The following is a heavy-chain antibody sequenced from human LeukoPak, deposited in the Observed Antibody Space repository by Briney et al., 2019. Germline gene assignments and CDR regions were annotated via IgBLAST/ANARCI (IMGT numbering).Heavy chain of an antibody. Sequence: PSQTLSLTCSVSGGSISSGSFYWSWIRQPAGKELEWIGRISSSGNTNYNPSLKSRVTISVDTSKNQFSLSLSSVTAADTAFYYCARENWRAVGYYYYMDVWGKGTTVTVSS. V-gene: IGHV4-61*02. CDR1: GGSISSGSFY. CDR3: ARENWRAVGYYYYMDV. CDR2: ISSSGNT. D-gene: IGHD3-22*01. J-gene: IGHJ6*03.